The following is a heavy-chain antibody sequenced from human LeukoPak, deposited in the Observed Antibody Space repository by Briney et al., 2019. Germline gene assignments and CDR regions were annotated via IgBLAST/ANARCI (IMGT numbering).Heavy chain of an antibody. Sequence: QTLSLSCAISGDTVSSNSAASSCVRQSPSSGIELLARIHFRSTCSTDSAGSVKSRMTNNPETSKNQFSLQLNSVTPEDTAVYYCARASSGWYMVFYYYMDIWGKGTTVTVSS. CDR3: ARASSGWYMVFYYYMDI. D-gene: IGHD6-19*01. CDR1: GDTVSSNSAA. V-gene: IGHV6-1*01. J-gene: IGHJ6*03. CDR2: IHFRSTCST.